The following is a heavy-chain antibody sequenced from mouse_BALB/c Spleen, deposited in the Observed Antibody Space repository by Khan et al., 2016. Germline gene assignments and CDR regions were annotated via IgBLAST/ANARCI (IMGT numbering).Heavy chain of an antibody. CDR2: IYPGDGDT. V-gene: IGHV1-80*01. J-gene: IGHJ3*01. Sequence: QVQLQQSGAEQVRPGFSVKLPRKAPGHAHSSYRMNWLKQRPGQGLEWIGQIYPGDGDTNYNGKFKGKATLTADKSSSTASMQLSGLTSEASAVYFCARRNEGSFACWGQGTLGTGTA. CDR3: ARRNEGSFAC. CDR1: GHAHSSYR.